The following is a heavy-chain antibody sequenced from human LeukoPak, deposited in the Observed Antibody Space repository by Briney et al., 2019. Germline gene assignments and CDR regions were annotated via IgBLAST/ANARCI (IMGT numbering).Heavy chain of an antibody. Sequence: SETLSLTCAVSGGSISSGGYSWSWIRQPPGKGLEWIGYIYHSGSTYYNPSLKSRVTISVDRSKNQFSLKLSSVTAADTAVYYCARGFTDYYDSSGYYYYAFDIWGQGTMVTVSS. J-gene: IGHJ3*02. V-gene: IGHV4-30-2*01. CDR2: IYHSGST. CDR3: ARGFTDYYDSSGYYYYAFDI. CDR1: GGSISSGGYS. D-gene: IGHD3-22*01.